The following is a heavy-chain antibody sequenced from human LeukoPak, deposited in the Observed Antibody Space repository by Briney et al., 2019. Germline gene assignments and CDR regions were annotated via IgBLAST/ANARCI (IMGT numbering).Heavy chain of an antibody. CDR1: GGSISNYY. CDR2: IYYSGST. Sequence: SETLSLTCTVSGGSISNYYWSWIRQPPGKGLEWIGYIYYSGSTNYNPSLKSRVIISVGTSKNQFSLKLSSVAAADTAVYYCARDYFTSYYYYGMDVWGQGTTVTVSS. J-gene: IGHJ6*02. CDR3: ARDYFTSYYYYGMDV. D-gene: IGHD2/OR15-2a*01. V-gene: IGHV4-59*01.